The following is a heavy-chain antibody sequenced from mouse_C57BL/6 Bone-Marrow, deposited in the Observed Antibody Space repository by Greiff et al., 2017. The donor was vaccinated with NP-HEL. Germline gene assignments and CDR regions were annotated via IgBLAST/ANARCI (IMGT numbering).Heavy chain of an antibody. CDR2: IYPRSGNT. Sequence: QVQLQQSGAELARPGASVTLSCKASGYTFTSYGISWVKQRTGQGLEWIGEIYPRSGNTYYNEKFKGKATLTADKSSSTAYMELRSLTSEDSAVYFCARGGRYWYFDVWGTGTTVTVSS. J-gene: IGHJ1*03. CDR3: ARGGRYWYFDV. CDR1: GYTFTSYG. D-gene: IGHD3-3*01. V-gene: IGHV1-81*01.